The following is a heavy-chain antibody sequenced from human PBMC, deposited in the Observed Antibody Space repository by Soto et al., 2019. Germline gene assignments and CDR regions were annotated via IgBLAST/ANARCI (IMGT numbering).Heavy chain of an antibody. Sequence: SETLSLTCTVSGGSIRSGGYYWSWIRQHPGKGLEWIGYIYYSGSTYYNPSLKSRVNISVDTSKNQFSLKLSSVTAADTAVYYCARVSCSSTSCHPPNAYYYYYYMDVWGKGTTVTVSS. CDR3: ARVSCSSTSCHPPNAYYYYYYMDV. V-gene: IGHV4-31*03. CDR2: IYYSGST. CDR1: GGSIRSGGYY. J-gene: IGHJ6*03. D-gene: IGHD2-2*01.